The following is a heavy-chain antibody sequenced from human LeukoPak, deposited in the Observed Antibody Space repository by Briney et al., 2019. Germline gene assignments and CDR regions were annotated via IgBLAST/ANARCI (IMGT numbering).Heavy chain of an antibody. CDR1: GFSFSDYY. V-gene: IGHV3-11*01. Sequence: GGSLRLSCAASGFSFSDYYMSWLRQAPGKGLEWISYISADATTMYYGDSVKGRFIISRDNAKNSLHLQMNSLRVDDTAVYYCARVLGYSTGYYYFDYWGQGTLVTVSS. CDR3: ARVLGYSTGYYYFDY. D-gene: IGHD6-19*01. J-gene: IGHJ4*02. CDR2: ISADATTM.